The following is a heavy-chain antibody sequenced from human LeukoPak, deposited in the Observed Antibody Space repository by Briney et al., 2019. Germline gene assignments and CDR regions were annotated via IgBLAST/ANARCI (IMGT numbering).Heavy chain of an antibody. J-gene: IGHJ4*02. D-gene: IGHD3-3*01. Sequence: GGSLRLSCAASGFTFGSYGMHWVRQAPGKGLEWVAVISYDGSNKYYADSVKGRFTISRDNSKNTLYLQMNSLRAEDTAEYYCAKNLYDFWSGYLDYWGQGTLVTVSS. CDR2: ISYDGSNK. V-gene: IGHV3-30*18. CDR1: GFTFGSYG. CDR3: AKNLYDFWSGYLDY.